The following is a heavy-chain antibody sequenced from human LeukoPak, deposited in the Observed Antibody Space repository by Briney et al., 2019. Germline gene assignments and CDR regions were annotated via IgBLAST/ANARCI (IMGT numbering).Heavy chain of an antibody. CDR2: INHSGST. D-gene: IGHD2-15*01. CDR3: ARLSFGSGYCSGGSCYSA. Sequence: SETLSLTCAVYGGSFSGYYWSWIRQPPGKGLEWIGEINHSGSTNYNPSLKSRVAISVDTSKNQFSLKLSSVTAADTAVFYCARLSFGSGYCSGGSCYSAWGQGTLVTVSS. CDR1: GGSFSGYY. V-gene: IGHV4-34*01. J-gene: IGHJ4*02.